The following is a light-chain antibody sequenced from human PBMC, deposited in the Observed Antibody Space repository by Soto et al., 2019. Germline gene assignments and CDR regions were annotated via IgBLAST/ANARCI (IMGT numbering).Light chain of an antibody. CDR1: QSISNF. CDR2: DAS. J-gene: IGKJ4*01. CDR3: QQSYITLS. Sequence: DIQMTQSPSSLSASVGDRVTITCRASQSISNFLNWYQQKPGKAPKILIYDASTLQSGVPSRFSGSGSGTDFTLTISRLQPEDFATYYCQQSYITLSFGGGTKEDIK. V-gene: IGKV1-39*01.